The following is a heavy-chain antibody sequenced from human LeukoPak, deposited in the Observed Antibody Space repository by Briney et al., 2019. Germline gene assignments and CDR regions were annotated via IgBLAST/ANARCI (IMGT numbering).Heavy chain of an antibody. Sequence: GGSLRLSCAASGFTFSSYGMHWVRQAPDKGLEWVAVISYDGSNKYYADSVKGRFTISRDNSKNTLYLQMNSLRAEDTAVYYCAKDVERLDYFDYWGQGTLVTVSS. CDR1: GFTFSSYG. CDR2: ISYDGSNK. V-gene: IGHV3-30*18. D-gene: IGHD3-9*01. CDR3: AKDVERLDYFDY. J-gene: IGHJ4*02.